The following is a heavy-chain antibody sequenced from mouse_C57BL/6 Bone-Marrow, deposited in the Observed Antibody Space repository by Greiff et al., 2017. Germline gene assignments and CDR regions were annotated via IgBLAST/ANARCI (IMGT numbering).Heavy chain of an antibody. Sequence: QVQLQQPGAELVMPGASVKLSCKASGYTFTSYWMHWVKQRPGQGLEWIGEIDPSDIYTNSNQKFKGKSTLTVDKSSSTAYMQLSSLTSEDSAVYYCARPGYWGQGTTLTVSS. V-gene: IGHV1-69*01. J-gene: IGHJ2*01. CDR3: ARPGY. CDR2: IDPSDIYT. CDR1: GYTFTSYW.